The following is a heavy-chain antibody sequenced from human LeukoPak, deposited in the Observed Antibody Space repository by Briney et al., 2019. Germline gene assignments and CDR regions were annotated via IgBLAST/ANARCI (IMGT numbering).Heavy chain of an antibody. D-gene: IGHD3-10*01. Sequence: GGSLRLSCAASGFTFSSYAMSWVRQAPGKGLEWVAVIWYDGSNEYYADSVKGRFTISRDNSKNTLYLQMNSLRAEDTAVYYCAKFTGRNYYGSGSYLNYWGQGTLVTVSS. CDR1: GFTFSSYA. J-gene: IGHJ4*02. CDR3: AKFTGRNYYGSGSYLNY. V-gene: IGHV3-33*06. CDR2: IWYDGSNE.